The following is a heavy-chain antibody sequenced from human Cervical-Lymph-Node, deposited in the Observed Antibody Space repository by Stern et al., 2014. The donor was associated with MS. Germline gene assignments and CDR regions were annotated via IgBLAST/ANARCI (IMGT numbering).Heavy chain of an antibody. Sequence: VQLVESGAEVKKPGESLKISCKGSGYSFTSYWIGWVRQMPGKGLEWLGIIYPGDSDTRYSPSFQGQVTISADKSISTAYLQWSSLKASDIAMYYCARPLSPGGGSGPFDYWGQGTLVTVSS. CDR3: ARPLSPGGGSGPFDY. CDR2: IYPGDSDT. V-gene: IGHV5-51*03. D-gene: IGHD5-12*01. J-gene: IGHJ4*02. CDR1: GYSFTSYW.